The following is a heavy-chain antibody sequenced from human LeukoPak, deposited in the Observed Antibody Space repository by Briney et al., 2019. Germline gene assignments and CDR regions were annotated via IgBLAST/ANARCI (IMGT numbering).Heavy chain of an antibody. V-gene: IGHV1-69*04. CDR3: ARDRGSYYYDSSGYYYGY. J-gene: IGHJ4*02. CDR1: GYTFTSYY. CDR2: IIPILGIA. Sequence: SVKVSCKASGYTFTSYYMHWVRQAPGQGLEWMGRIIPILGIANYAQKFQGRVTITADKSTSTAYMELSSLRSEDTAVYYCARDRGSYYYDSSGYYYGYWGQGTLVTVSS. D-gene: IGHD3-22*01.